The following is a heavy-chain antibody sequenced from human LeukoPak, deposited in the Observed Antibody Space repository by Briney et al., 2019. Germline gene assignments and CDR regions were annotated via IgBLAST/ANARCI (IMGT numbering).Heavy chain of an antibody. J-gene: IGHJ4*02. CDR2: IDKHGNGK. D-gene: IGHD1-26*01. CDR3: ARDAGWGYYDL. CDR1: GFTFSTSW. V-gene: IGHV3-7*01. Sequence: GWSLRLSCVASGFTFSTSWVTWVRQAPGTGLEWVANIDKHGNGKYYVDSVKGRFAISRDYASNSVFLQMDSLRAEDTSVYYCARDAGWGYYDLWGQGTPVTVSS.